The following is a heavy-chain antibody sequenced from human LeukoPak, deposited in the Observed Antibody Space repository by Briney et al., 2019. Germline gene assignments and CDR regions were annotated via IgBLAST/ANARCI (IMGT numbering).Heavy chain of an antibody. D-gene: IGHD1-26*01. Sequence: GGSLRLSCAASGFTFSSIAMSWVRQAPDKGLEWVSTISGSGGGTYYADSVKGRFTISRDDSKNTLYLQMNSLGADDTAVYYCAKDLGRYRNNFFDYWGQGNLVTVSS. CDR3: AKDLGRYRNNFFDY. J-gene: IGHJ4*02. CDR1: GFTFSSIA. CDR2: ISGSGGGT. V-gene: IGHV3-23*01.